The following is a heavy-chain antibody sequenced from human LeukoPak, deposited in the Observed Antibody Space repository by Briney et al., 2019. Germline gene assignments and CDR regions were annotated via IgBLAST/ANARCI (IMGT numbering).Heavy chain of an antibody. CDR3: ARGGATVTTLDS. D-gene: IGHD4-17*01. Sequence: GASVKVSCKASGYTFTSYDINWVRQATGQGLEWMGWMNPNSGNTGYAQKFQGRVTITRNTSISTAYMELSRLTSDDTAVYSCARGGATVTTLDSWGQGTLVTVSS. CDR2: MNPNSGNT. CDR1: GYTFTSYD. V-gene: IGHV1-8*03. J-gene: IGHJ4*02.